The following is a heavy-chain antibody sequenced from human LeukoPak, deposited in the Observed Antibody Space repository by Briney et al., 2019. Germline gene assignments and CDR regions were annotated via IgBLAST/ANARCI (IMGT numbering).Heavy chain of an antibody. CDR3: ARDYKRYSYYYYGMDV. J-gene: IGHJ6*02. V-gene: IGHV4-61*02. D-gene: IGHD2-21*01. Sequence: PSQTLSLTCTVSGGSISSGSYYWGWHRQPAGRGLEWIGRIYSSGSNNYNPSLKSRVTISVDTSKHQFSLKLSSVTAADTAVYYCARDYKRYSYYYYGMDVWGQGTTVTVSS. CDR1: GGSISSGSYY. CDR2: IYSSGSN.